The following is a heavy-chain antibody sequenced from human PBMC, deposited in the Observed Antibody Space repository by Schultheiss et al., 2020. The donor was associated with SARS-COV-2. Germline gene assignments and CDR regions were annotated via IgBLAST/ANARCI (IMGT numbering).Heavy chain of an antibody. CDR1: GGSVSSGSYY. CDR2: VYYNGNT. CDR3: ARVQFVDYVADY. Sequence: SETLSLTCTVSGGSVSSGSYYWSWIRQPPGKGLELIGYVYYNGNTNYNPSLKSRVTISVDTSKNQFSLKLSSVTAADTAVYYCARVQFVDYVADYWGQGTLVTVSS. D-gene: IGHD4-17*01. J-gene: IGHJ4*02. V-gene: IGHV4-61*01.